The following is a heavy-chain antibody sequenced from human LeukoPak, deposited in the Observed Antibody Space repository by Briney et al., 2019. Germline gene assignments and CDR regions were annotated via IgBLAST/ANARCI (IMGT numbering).Heavy chain of an antibody. CDR2: IYYSGST. CDR3: AGWNTDFWSSYYYGMDV. D-gene: IGHD3-3*01. V-gene: IGHV4-39*01. CDR1: DGSISSSSYY. J-gene: IGHJ6*02. Sequence: PSETLSLTCTVSDGSISSSSYYWGWIRQPPGKGLEWIGSIYYSGSTYYNPSLKSRVTISVDTSKNQFSLKLSSVTAADTAVYYCAGWNTDFWSSYYYGMDVWGQGTTVTVSS.